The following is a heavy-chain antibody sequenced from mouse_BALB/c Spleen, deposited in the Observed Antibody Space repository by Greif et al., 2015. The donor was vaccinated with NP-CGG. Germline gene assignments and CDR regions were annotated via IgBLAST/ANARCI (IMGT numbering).Heavy chain of an antibody. CDR3: ARVTPTYGNYVRAMDY. J-gene: IGHJ4*01. Sequence: ESGPGLVKPSQSLSLTCSVTGYSITSGYYWNWIRQFPGNKLEWMGYISYDGSNNYNPSLKNRISITRDTSKNQFFLKLNSVTTEDTATYYCARVTPTYGNYVRAMDYWGQGTSVTVSS. CDR2: ISYDGSN. CDR1: GYSITSGYY. V-gene: IGHV3-6*02. D-gene: IGHD2-1*01.